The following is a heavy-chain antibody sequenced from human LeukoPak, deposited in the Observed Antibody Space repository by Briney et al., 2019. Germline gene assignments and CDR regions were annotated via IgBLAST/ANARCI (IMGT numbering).Heavy chain of an antibody. D-gene: IGHD6-19*01. CDR1: GFTVSSND. J-gene: IGHJ4*02. Sequence: GGSLRLSCAASGFTVSSNDMTWVRQAPGKGLEWVSALYSGGHTYYADSVKDRFTISRDNSKNTLYLQMSSLRAEDTAVYYCARLRYSSGPLGFWGQGTLVTVSS. CDR3: ARLRYSSGPLGF. V-gene: IGHV3-66*01. CDR2: LYSGGHT.